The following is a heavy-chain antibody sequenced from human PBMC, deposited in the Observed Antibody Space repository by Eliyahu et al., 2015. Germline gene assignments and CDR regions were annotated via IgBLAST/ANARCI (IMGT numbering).Heavy chain of an antibody. CDR2: IXPGDADT. D-gene: IGHD2-21*02. Sequence: EVQLVQSGAEVKKPGESLRISCKASGYXFGPHWXAWVRQMPGKGLEWMGVIXPGDADTRYSPSFQGRVTISADKSITTAYLQWISLQSSDTATYYCARAFCGSDCSSVAFQYWGQGTPVTVSS. CDR3: ARAFCGSDCSSVAFQY. CDR1: GYXFGPHW. J-gene: IGHJ4*02. V-gene: IGHV5-51*01.